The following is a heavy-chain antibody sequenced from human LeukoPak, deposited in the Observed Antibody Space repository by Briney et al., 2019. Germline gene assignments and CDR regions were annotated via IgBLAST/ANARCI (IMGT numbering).Heavy chain of an antibody. CDR3: AREALYSNYPFDY. CDR2: IYTSGST. CDR1: GGSISSGSYY. V-gene: IGHV4-61*02. Sequence: SQTLSLTCTVSGGSISSGSYYWSWIRQPAGKGLEWIGRIYTSGSTNYNPSLKSRVTISVDTSKNQFSLKLSSVTAADTAVYYCAREALYSNYPFDYWGQGTLVTVSS. J-gene: IGHJ4*02. D-gene: IGHD4-11*01.